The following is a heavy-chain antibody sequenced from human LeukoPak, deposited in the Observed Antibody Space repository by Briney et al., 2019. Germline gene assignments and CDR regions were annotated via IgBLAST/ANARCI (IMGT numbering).Heavy chain of an antibody. CDR1: VGSLRGGSYY. V-gene: IGHV4-39*07. Sequence: SETPSLTCAVSVGSLRGGSYYWGWARQPPGKGRELMGSINYVGTTYNNPSCKGRFTISVDTSSNQFSLKLTSLPPADTAVISCARGYSYDSLDSSGKGNQVTVSS. J-gene: IGHJ5*01. CDR2: INYVGTT. CDR3: ARGYSYDSLDS. D-gene: IGHD5-18*01.